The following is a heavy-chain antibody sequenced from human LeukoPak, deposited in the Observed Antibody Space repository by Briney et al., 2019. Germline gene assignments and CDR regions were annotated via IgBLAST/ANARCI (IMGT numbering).Heavy chain of an antibody. CDR3: ARRGSGSYYNWFDP. CDR2: IYYSGST. V-gene: IGHV4-39*01. D-gene: IGHD1-26*01. CDR1: GGSISSSSYN. Sequence: SETLSLTCTVSGGSISSSSYNWGWIRQPPGKGLEWIGSIYYSGSTYYNASLKSRVTISVDTSKNQFSLKLSSVTAADTAVYYCARRGSGSYYNWFDPWGQGTLVTVSS. J-gene: IGHJ5*02.